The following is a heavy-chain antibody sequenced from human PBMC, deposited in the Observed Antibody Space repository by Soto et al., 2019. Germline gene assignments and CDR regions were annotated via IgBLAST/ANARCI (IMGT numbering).Heavy chain of an antibody. J-gene: IGHJ4*02. Sequence: GESLKISCKGSGYSFTTYWIGWVRQMPGKGLEWMGIIYPGDSDSRYNPSFQGQVTISADKSISTAYLQWSSLKASDTAMYYCAKVSGSYYAPFDYWGKGTLVTVSS. CDR2: IYPGDSDS. D-gene: IGHD1-26*01. CDR3: AKVSGSYYAPFDY. CDR1: GYSFTTYW. V-gene: IGHV5-51*01.